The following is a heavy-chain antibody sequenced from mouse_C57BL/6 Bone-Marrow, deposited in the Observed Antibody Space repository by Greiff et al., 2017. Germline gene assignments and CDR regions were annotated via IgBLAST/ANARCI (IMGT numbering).Heavy chain of an antibody. D-gene: IGHD1-1*01. Sequence: QVQLQQPGAELVMPGASVKLSCKASGYTFTSYRMHWVKQRPGQGLEWIGEIDPSDSSTNYNQKFKGKSTLTVDKSSSTASMQLSSLTSEDSAVYYCAITFYYCGSSSFDYWGQGTTLTVSS. CDR2: IDPSDSST. V-gene: IGHV1-69*01. J-gene: IGHJ2*01. CDR1: GYTFTSYR. CDR3: AITFYYCGSSSFDY.